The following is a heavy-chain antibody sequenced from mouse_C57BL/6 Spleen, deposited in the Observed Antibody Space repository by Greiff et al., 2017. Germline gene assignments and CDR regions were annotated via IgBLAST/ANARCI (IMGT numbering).Heavy chain of an antibody. CDR1: GFTFSDYY. V-gene: IGHV5-12*01. CDR2: ISNGGGST. J-gene: IGHJ4*01. Sequence: DVMLVESGGGLVQPGGSLKLSCAASGFTFSDYYMYWVRQTPEKRLEWVAYISNGGGSTYYPDTVKGRFTISRDNAKNTLYLQMSRLKSEDTAMYYCARLGDGYGKDYWGQGTSVTVSS. CDR3: ARLGDGYGKDY. D-gene: IGHD2-2*01.